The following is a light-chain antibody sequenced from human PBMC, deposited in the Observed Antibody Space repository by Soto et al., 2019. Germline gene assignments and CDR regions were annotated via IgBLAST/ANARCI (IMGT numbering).Light chain of an antibody. CDR1: QNVNSN. Sequence: EIVMTQSPATLSVSPGERATLSCRASQNVNSNLAWYQQKPGQAPRLLIYDASTRATAIPVRFSGSGSGTDFTLTISSLQSEDFAVYYCQQYNNWPLTFGGGTKVEIK. CDR2: DAS. J-gene: IGKJ4*01. V-gene: IGKV3-15*01. CDR3: QQYNNWPLT.